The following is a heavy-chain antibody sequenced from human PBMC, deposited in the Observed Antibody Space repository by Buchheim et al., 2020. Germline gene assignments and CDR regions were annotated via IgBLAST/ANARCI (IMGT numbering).Heavy chain of an antibody. CDR1: GFTFSSYE. J-gene: IGHJ4*02. CDR3: ARERRDGYNSYYFDY. D-gene: IGHD5-24*01. V-gene: IGHV3-48*03. CDR2: ISSSGSTI. Sequence: EVQLVESGGGLVQPGGSLRLSCAASGFTFSSYEMNWVRQAPGKGLEWVSYISSSGSTIYYADSVKGRFTISRDNAKNSLYLQMNSLRAGDTAVYYCARERRDGYNSYYFDYWGQGTL.